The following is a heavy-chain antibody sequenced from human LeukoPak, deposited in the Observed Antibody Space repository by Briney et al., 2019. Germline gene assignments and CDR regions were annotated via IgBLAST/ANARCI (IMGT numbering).Heavy chain of an antibody. CDR1: GYTFTSYG. D-gene: IGHD4-17*01. Sequence: ASVKVSCKASGYTFTSYGIIWVRQAPGQGLEWMGWISAYYGNTNYAQKLQVRVTMTTDTSTSTAYMEPRSLRSDDTAVYYCARAESGSMTTVTTVDYWGQGTLVTVSS. V-gene: IGHV1-18*01. J-gene: IGHJ4*02. CDR3: ARAESGSMTTVTTVDY. CDR2: ISAYYGNT.